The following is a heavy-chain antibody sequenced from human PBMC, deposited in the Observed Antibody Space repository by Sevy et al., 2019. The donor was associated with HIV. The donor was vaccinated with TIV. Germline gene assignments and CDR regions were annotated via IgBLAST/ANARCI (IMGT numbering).Heavy chain of an antibody. Sequence: ASVKVSCKASGYTFTGYYMHWVRQAPGQGLEWMGWINPNSGDTNYAQKFQGRVTMTRDTSISVVYMEFSRLRSDDSAVFYCARGGFAVRGVTETPFDYWGQGTLVTVSS. CDR1: GYTFTGYY. J-gene: IGHJ4*02. V-gene: IGHV1-2*02. CDR3: ARGGFAVRGVTETPFDY. CDR2: INPNSGDT. D-gene: IGHD3-10*01.